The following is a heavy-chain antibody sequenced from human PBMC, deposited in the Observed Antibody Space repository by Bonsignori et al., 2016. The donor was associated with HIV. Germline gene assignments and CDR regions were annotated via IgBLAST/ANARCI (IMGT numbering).Heavy chain of an antibody. CDR1: GGSISSGSYY. V-gene: IGHV4-61*02. CDR2: IYTSGST. CDR3: AREMGYCGGDCYSDAFDI. D-gene: IGHD2-21*01. Sequence: SETLSLTCTVSGGSISSGSYYWSWIRQPAGKGLEWIGRIYTSGSTNYNPSLKSRVTISVDTSKNQFSLKLSSVTAADTAVYYCAREMGYCGGDCYSDAFDIWGQGTMVTVSS. J-gene: IGHJ3*02.